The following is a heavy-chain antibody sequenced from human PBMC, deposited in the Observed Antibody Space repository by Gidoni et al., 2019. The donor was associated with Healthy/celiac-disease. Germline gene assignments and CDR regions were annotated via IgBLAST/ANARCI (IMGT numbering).Heavy chain of an antibody. CDR1: GFTFSSYS. D-gene: IGHD2-15*01. CDR2: ISSSSSTI. V-gene: IGHV3-48*01. CDR3: ARESGGKGEVYFDY. Sequence: EVQLVESGGGLVQPGGSLRLSCAASGFTFSSYSMNWVRQAQGKGLEWVSYISSSSSTIYYADSVKGRFTISRDNAKNSLYLQMNSLRAEDTAVYYCARESGGKGEVYFDYWGQGTLVTVSS. J-gene: IGHJ4*02.